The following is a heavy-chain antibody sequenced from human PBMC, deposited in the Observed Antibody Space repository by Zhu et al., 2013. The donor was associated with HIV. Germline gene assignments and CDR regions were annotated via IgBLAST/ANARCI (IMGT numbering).Heavy chain of an antibody. CDR2: IIPIFGTA. CDR3: ARLVGGGPMHRVGAMIH. CDR1: GGTFSSYA. Sequence: QVQLVQSGAEVKKPGSSVKVSCKASGGTFSSYAISWVRQAPGQGLEWMGGIIPIFGTANYAQKFQGRVTITADKSTSTAYMELSSLRSEDTAVYYCARLVGGGPMHRVGAMIHWGQGTLVTVS. J-gene: IGHJ4*02. V-gene: IGHV1-69*06. D-gene: IGHD1-26*01.